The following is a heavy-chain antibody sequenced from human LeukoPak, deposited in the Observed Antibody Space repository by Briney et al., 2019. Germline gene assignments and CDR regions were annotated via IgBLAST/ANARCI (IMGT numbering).Heavy chain of an antibody. V-gene: IGHV3-21*01. CDR1: GFTFSSYS. D-gene: IGHD1-26*01. CDR3: ARVEGYYIGYYYYMDV. J-gene: IGHJ6*03. Sequence: GGSLRLSCAASGFTFSSYSMNWVRQAPGKVLEWVSSISSSSSYIYYADSVKGRFTISRDNAKNSLYLQMNSLRAEDTAVYYCARVEGYYIGYYYYMDVWGKGTTVTVSS. CDR2: ISSSSSYI.